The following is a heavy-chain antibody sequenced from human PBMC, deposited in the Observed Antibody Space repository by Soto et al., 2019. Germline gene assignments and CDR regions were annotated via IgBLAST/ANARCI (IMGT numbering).Heavy chain of an antibody. V-gene: IGHV3-23*01. Sequence: GGSLRLSCAASGFTFSSYAMNWVRQAPGKGLEWVSAITDTGGRTYYAESVKGRFTISRDNSKNTLSLQMNSLRAEDTAVYYCAKVLSSGYEYWGQGTLVTVSS. CDR3: AKVLSSGYEY. J-gene: IGHJ4*02. CDR2: ITDTGGRT. D-gene: IGHD3-22*01. CDR1: GFTFSSYA.